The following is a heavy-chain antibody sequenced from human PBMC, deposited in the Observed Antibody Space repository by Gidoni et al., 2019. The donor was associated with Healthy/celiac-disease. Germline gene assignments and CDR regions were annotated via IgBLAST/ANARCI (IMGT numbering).Heavy chain of an antibody. V-gene: IGHV3-23*01. CDR1: GFTFSSYA. CDR2: ISGSGGST. D-gene: IGHD3-10*01. J-gene: IGHJ4*02. Sequence: EVQLLESGGGLVQPGGSLRSACADCGFTFSSYAMSWVRQAPGKGLGWCSAISGSGGSTYYAVSVKGRFTISRYNSKNTLYLQMNSLRAEDTAVYYCAKTIYGSGSYPFDYWGQGTLVTVSS. CDR3: AKTIYGSGSYPFDY.